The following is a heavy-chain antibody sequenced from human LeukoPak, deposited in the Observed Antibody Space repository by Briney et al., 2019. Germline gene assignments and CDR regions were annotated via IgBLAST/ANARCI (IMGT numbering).Heavy chain of an antibody. CDR3: ARGKGNFYYAMDV. D-gene: IGHD6-13*01. J-gene: IGHJ6*02. CDR2: IWYDGSDK. CDR1: GFTFRSYG. V-gene: IGHV3-33*01. Sequence: PGGSLRLSCAASGFTFRSYGMHWVRQAPGKGLERVAVIWYDGSDKYCADSVKGRFTISRDNSKDTLYLQMNSLRAEDTAVYYCARGKGNFYYAMDVWGQGTTVTVSS.